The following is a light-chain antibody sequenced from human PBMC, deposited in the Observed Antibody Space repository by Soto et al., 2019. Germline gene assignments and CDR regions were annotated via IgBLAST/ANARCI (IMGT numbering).Light chain of an antibody. CDR1: SSDVGGYNY. CDR3: SSYTTSGALV. V-gene: IGLV2-14*03. J-gene: IGLJ3*02. Sequence: QSVVTQPASVSGSPGQSITISCTGTSSDVGGYNYVSWYQQHPDKAPKLLIFDVRSRPSGISNRFSGSKSGNTASLTISGRQAADGADYYCSSYTTSGALVFGGGTKLTVL. CDR2: DVR.